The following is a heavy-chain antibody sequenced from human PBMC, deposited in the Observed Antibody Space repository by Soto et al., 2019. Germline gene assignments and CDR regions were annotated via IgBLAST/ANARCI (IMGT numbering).Heavy chain of an antibody. CDR1: GFTFTSSA. J-gene: IGHJ6*02. Sequence: QLQLVQSGPEVKKPGTSVKVSCKASGFTFTSSAVQWVRQARGQRLEWIGWIFVGSGNTNYAQKFQERVTITRDMSTSTAYMELSSLRSEDTAVYYCAAHYGDYDHYGMDVWGQGTTVTVSS. CDR3: AAHYGDYDHYGMDV. CDR2: IFVGSGNT. V-gene: IGHV1-58*01. D-gene: IGHD4-17*01.